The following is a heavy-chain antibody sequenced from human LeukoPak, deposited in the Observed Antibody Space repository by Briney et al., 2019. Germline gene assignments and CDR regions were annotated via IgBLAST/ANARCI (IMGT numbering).Heavy chain of an antibody. CDR3: PKASSYVSTPFDY. CDR2: ISYDGSNK. CDR1: GFTFSSYG. J-gene: IGHJ4*02. Sequence: YCASSGFTFSSYGIQWARQAPGKGVEGVAVISYDGSNKYYADSVKGRFTISRDNSKNTLYLQMNSLRAEDTAVYYCPKASSYVSTPFDYWGQGTLVTVSS. V-gene: IGHV3-30*18. D-gene: IGHD3-22*01.